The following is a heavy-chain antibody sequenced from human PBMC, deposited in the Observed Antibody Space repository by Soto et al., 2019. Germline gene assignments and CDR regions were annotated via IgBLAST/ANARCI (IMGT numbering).Heavy chain of an antibody. CDR2: IKSKTDGGTT. CDR1: GFTFSNAW. J-gene: IGHJ6*02. Sequence: GGSLRLSCAASGFTFSNAWMSWVRQAPGKGLEWVGRIKSKTDGGTTDYAAPVKGRFTISRDDSKNTLYLQMNSLKTEDTAVYYCATDPHIVVVPAAIRGYYCYYGMDVSGQGTPVTVS. CDR3: ATDPHIVVVPAAIRGYYCYYGMDV. D-gene: IGHD2-2*02. V-gene: IGHV3-15*01.